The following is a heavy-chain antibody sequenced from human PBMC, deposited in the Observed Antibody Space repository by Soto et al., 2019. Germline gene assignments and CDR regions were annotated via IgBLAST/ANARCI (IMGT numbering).Heavy chain of an antibody. CDR1: GYTFTSYG. CDR3: ARTRLNGYDILTGTQFDP. Sequence: AASVKVSCKASGYTFTSYGISWVRQAPGQGLEWMGWISAYNGNTNYAQKLQGRVTMTTDTSTSTAYMELRSLRSDDTAVYYCARTRLNGYDILTGTQFDPWGQGTLVTVSS. V-gene: IGHV1-18*01. J-gene: IGHJ5*02. CDR2: ISAYNGNT. D-gene: IGHD3-9*01.